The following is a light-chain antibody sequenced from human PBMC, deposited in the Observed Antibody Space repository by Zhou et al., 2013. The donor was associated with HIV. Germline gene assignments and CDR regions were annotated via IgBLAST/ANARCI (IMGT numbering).Light chain of an antibody. CDR2: DNT. CDR1: SSSIGAGYD. Sequence: QSVLTQPPSVSGAPGQRVTISCTGSSSSIGAGYDVHWYQHLPGTAPKLLIYDNTDRPSGVPDRFSGSKSGTSASLAITGLQVDDEADYYCQSYDSSLTAWVFGGGTKLTVL. CDR3: QSYDSSLTAWV. V-gene: IGLV1-40*01. J-gene: IGLJ3*02.